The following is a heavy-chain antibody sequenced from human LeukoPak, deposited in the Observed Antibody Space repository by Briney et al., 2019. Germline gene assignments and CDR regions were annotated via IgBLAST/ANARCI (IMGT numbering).Heavy chain of an antibody. CDR1: GFTFNNYG. CDR2: TGGST. V-gene: IGHV3-20*04. Sequence: GGSLRLSCAASGFTFNNYGMNWVRQVPGKGLEWVSGTGGSTGYADSVKGRFAISRDNAKNSLYLQMNNLRAEDTALYYCGRDRSYGSFDYWGQGTLVTVSS. J-gene: IGHJ4*02. CDR3: GRDRSYGSFDY. D-gene: IGHD5-18*01.